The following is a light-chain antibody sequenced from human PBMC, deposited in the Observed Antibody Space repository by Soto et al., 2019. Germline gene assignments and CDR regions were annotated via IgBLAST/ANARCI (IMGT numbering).Light chain of an antibody. J-gene: IGKJ2*01. CDR1: QSISSW. CDR3: QQYNSSPYT. Sequence: DIQMTQSPSTLSASVGDRVTITCRASQSISSWLAWYQQKPGKAPKILIYKASSLESGVPSRFSGSGSGTEFTLTISSLQPDDFATYYCQQYNSSPYTFGQGTTLEIK. V-gene: IGKV1-5*03. CDR2: KAS.